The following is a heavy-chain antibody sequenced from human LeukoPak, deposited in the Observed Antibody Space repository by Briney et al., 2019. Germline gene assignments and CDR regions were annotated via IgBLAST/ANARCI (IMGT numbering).Heavy chain of an antibody. CDR1: GFTFSSYW. J-gene: IGHJ6*02. Sequence: GGSLRLSCAASGFTFSSYWMSWVRQAPGKGLEWLANIKQHGSEKYYVDSVKGRFTISRDNAKNSLYLQMNSLRDEDTGVYYCARGTLPDTSYYYYYGMDVWGQGTTVTVSS. V-gene: IGHV3-7*01. CDR3: ARGTLPDTSYYYYYGMDV. CDR2: IKQHGSEK. D-gene: IGHD2/OR15-2a*01.